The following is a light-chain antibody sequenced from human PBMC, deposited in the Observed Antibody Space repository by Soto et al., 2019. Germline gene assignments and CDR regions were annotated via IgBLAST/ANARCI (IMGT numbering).Light chain of an antibody. J-gene: IGKJ1*01. CDR2: GAS. CDR3: QHYNTWPPT. V-gene: IGKV3-15*01. Sequence: EIIMTQSPATLSVSPGERATLSCRASQSITTNLAWYQQKPGQAPRLLISGASTRATDIPARFSGSGSGAEFTLTISSLLSEDFAVYYCQHYNTWPPTFGQGTKVDIK. CDR1: QSITTN.